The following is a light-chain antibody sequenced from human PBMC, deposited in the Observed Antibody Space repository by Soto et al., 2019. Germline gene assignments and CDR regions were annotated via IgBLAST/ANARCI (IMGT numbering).Light chain of an antibody. V-gene: IGKV1-33*01. CDR1: QDISNY. J-gene: IGKJ4*01. Sequence: DIQMTQSPSSLSASVGDRVTITCQASQDISNYLNWYQQKPGKAPKLLIYDASNLETGVPSRFSGSGSGTYFTFTITSLQPEDIATYYCTQYDNPSLTFGGGTKVEIK. CDR3: TQYDNPSLT. CDR2: DAS.